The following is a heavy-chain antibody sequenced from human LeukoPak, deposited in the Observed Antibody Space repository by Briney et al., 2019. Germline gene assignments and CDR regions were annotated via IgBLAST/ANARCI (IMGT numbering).Heavy chain of an antibody. D-gene: IGHD6-13*01. CDR3: ARDIAAAGTLDY. J-gene: IGHJ4*02. CDR2: ISYDGSNK. Sequence: GGSLRLSCAASGFTFINYAMSWVRQAPGKGLEWVAVISYDGSNKYYADSVKGRFTISRDNSKNTLYLQMNSLRAEDTAVYYRARDIAAAGTLDYWGQGTLVTVSS. V-gene: IGHV3-30-3*01. CDR1: GFTFINYA.